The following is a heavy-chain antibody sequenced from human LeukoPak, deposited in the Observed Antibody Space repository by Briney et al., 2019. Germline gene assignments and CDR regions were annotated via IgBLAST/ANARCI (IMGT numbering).Heavy chain of an antibody. CDR2: IYSIAST. V-gene: IGHV4-4*07. CDR1: GVSINSRY. Sequence: PSDTLSLTCIVSGVSINSRYWGWIRQPAGKGLEWIWHIYSIASTSYTPSIKSRVTMSVDTSTNHFYLKLTSVTAADTALYYSARRWTGENTFDIWGQGTMVTVSS. CDR3: ARRWTGENTFDI. J-gene: IGHJ3*02. D-gene: IGHD3/OR15-3a*01.